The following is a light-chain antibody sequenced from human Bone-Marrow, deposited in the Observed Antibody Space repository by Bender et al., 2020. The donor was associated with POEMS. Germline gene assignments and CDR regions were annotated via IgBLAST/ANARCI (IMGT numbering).Light chain of an antibody. J-gene: IGLJ1*01. V-gene: IGLV2-14*02. CDR3: SSCTSKSQYV. Sequence: QSALTQPASVSGSPGQSITISCNGTTSDIGYYNLVSWYQQHPGKAPKLMTYEDTKRPSGVSNRVSGSKSGTTASLTISGLQSEDEAVYFCSSCTSKSQYVFGTGTEVTVL. CDR1: TSDIGYYNL. CDR2: EDT.